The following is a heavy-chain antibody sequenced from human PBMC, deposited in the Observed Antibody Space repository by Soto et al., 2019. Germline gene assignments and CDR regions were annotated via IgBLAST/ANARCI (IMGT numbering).Heavy chain of an antibody. CDR1: GGSISSGGYS. CDR2: IYHSGST. V-gene: IGHV4-30-2*01. Sequence: QLQLQESGSGLVKPSQTLSLTCAVSGGSISSGGYSWSWIRQPPGKGLEWIGYIYHSGSTYYNPSLKSRVTIAVDRSKNQLSLKLSSVTAADTAVYYCARGSQYSGIYPGYWGQGTLVTVAS. D-gene: IGHD1-26*01. CDR3: ARGSQYSGIYPGY. J-gene: IGHJ4*02.